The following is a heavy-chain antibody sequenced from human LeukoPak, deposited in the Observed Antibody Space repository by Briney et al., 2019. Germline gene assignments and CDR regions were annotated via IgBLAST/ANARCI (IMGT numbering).Heavy chain of an antibody. V-gene: IGHV3-7*03. J-gene: IGHJ4*02. D-gene: IGHD6-13*01. CDR2: IKQDGSEK. Sequence: GGSLRLSCAASGFTFSNLWMSWVRQAPGKGLKWVANIKQDGSEKYYVDPVKGRFTISRDNAQNSLYLQMNGLRAEDTAIYYCATSTAAAGTDWGQGTLVTVSS. CDR1: GFTFSNLW. CDR3: ATSTAAAGTD.